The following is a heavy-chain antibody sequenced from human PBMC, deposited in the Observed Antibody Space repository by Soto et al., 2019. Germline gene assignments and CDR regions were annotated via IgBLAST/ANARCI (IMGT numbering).Heavy chain of an antibody. CDR2: INPSGGST. CDR3: SRDPPSGSSSAYYYYGMDV. J-gene: IGHJ6*02. CDR1: GYTSTSYY. D-gene: IGHD6-6*01. Sequence: ASVKVSCKASGYTSTSYYMHLVRQAPGQGLEWMGIINPSGGSTSYAQKFQGRVTMTRDTSTSTVYMELSSLRSEDTAVYYCSRDPPSGSSSAYYYYGMDVWGQGTTVTVSS. V-gene: IGHV1-46*01.